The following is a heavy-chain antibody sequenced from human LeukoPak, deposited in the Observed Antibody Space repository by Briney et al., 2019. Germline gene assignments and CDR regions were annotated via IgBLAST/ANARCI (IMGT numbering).Heavy chain of an antibody. D-gene: IGHD3-3*01. Sequence: SETLSLTCTVSGGSISSSSYYWGWIRQPPGKGLEWIGSIYYSGSTYYNPSLKSRVTISVDTSKNQFSLKLSSVTAADTAVYYCARHRYDFWSGYVWFDPWGQGTLVTVSS. V-gene: IGHV4-39*01. CDR3: ARHRYDFWSGYVWFDP. J-gene: IGHJ5*02. CDR1: GGSISSSSYY. CDR2: IYYSGST.